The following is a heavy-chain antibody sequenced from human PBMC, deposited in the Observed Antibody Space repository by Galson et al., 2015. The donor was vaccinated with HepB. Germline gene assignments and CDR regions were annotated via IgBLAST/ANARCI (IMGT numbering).Heavy chain of an antibody. CDR3: ARHPGRGSVGYAFDL. V-gene: IGHV4-59*08. CDR2: IYYNGDT. D-gene: IGHD5-12*01. J-gene: IGHJ4*02. CDR1: HGSINNYY. Sequence: SETLSLTCSVSHGSINNYYWSWIRQSPGNRLEWIGYIYYNGDTTYNPSLGYRVGMSVDTSINQVSLWLTSVTAADTAVDYCARHPGRGSVGYAFDLWGQGTLVTVSA.